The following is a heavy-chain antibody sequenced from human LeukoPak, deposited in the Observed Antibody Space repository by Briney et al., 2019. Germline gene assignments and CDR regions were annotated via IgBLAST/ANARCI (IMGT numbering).Heavy chain of an antibody. CDR2: INPNSGGT. Sequence: ASVKVSCKASGYTFTGYYMHWARQAPGQGLEWMGWINPNSGGTNYAQKFQGRVTMTRDTSISTAYMELSRLRSDDTAVYYCARTKFRDYGDYPGYYYGMDVWGQGTTVTVSS. CDR1: GYTFTGYY. D-gene: IGHD4-17*01. V-gene: IGHV1-2*02. CDR3: ARTKFRDYGDYPGYYYGMDV. J-gene: IGHJ6*02.